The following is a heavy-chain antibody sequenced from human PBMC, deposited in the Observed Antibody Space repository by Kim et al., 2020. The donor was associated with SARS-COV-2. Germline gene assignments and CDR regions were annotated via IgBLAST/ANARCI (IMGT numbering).Heavy chain of an antibody. J-gene: IGHJ6*02. CDR1: GFNFNSYS. V-gene: IGHV3-48*02. CDR3: ARCPLSMTMDRGMITTTLFYSYNMDA. D-gene: IGHD3-10*01. CDR2: ISSSSTTM. Sequence: GGSLRLSCAASGFNFNSYSMNWVRQAPGKGLEWLSYISSSSTTMYYADSVRGRFTISRDNAKNSLFLQMNSLRDEDTAVYYCARCPLSMTMDRGMITTTLFYSYNMDAWGHGTTVTVSS.